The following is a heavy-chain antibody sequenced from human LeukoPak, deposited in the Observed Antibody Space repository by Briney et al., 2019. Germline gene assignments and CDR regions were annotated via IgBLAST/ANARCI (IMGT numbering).Heavy chain of an antibody. CDR2: IKQDGSEK. CDR3: ARRSRLVNNKQYYYYYGMDV. J-gene: IGHJ6*02. CDR1: GFTFSSYW. D-gene: IGHD3-9*01. Sequence: GGSLRLSCAASGFTFSSYWMSWVRQAPGKGLEWVANIKQDGSEKYYVDSVKGRFTISRDNAKNSLYLQMNSLRAEDTAVYYCARRSRLVNNKQYYYYYGMDVWGQGTTVTVSS. V-gene: IGHV3-7*03.